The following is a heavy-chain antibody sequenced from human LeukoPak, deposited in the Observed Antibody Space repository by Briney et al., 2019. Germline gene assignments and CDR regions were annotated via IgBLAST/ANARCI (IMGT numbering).Heavy chain of an antibody. Sequence: SETLSLTCAVYSGSFSNYYWSWIRQPPGKGLEWIGEINQSGSTNYNPSLKSRVTISVDVSKNHFSLKLSSVTAADTAVYYCARNDYGDYVGTDAFDIWGQGTMVTVSS. CDR2: INQSGST. D-gene: IGHD4-17*01. CDR3: ARNDYGDYVGTDAFDI. V-gene: IGHV4-34*01. CDR1: SGSFSNYY. J-gene: IGHJ3*02.